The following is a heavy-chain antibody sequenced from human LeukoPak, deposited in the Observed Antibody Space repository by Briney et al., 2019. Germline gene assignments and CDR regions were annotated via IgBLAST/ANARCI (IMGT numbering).Heavy chain of an antibody. D-gene: IGHD4-17*01. CDR3: VASSPGPGDLDY. CDR2: TRDKAASYST. V-gene: IGHV3-72*01. CDR1: GFTFSDHY. J-gene: IGHJ4*02. Sequence: GGSLRLSCAASGFTFSDHYLDWVRQAPGKGLEWVGRTRDKAASYSTEYAASVKGRLTVSRDDSTNSLYLQMNSMRTEDTAVYFCVASSPGPGDLDYWGQGTLVTVSS.